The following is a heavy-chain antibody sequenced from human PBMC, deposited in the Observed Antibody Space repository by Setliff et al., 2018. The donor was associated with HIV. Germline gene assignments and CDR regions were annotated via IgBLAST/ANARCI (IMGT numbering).Heavy chain of an antibody. J-gene: IGHJ4*02. Sequence: LSLTCTVSGGSISSGGYYWSWIRQPAGKGLEWIGRIYSSGSTTYSTSLKSRVTILLDPSKNQFSLKLSSVTAADTAVYYCARSRGTQQEEYYFDYWGPGTLVTVSS. CDR2: IYSSGST. CDR3: ARSRGTQQEEYYFDY. CDR1: GGSISSGGYY. V-gene: IGHV4-61*02. D-gene: IGHD5-12*01.